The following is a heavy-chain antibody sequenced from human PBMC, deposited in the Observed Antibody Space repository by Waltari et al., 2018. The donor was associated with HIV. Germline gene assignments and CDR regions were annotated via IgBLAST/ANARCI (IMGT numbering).Heavy chain of an antibody. D-gene: IGHD6-19*01. CDR2: INYSGGT. Sequence: QVQLQQWGAGLLKSSETLSLTCAVYGGSFSGYYWSWIRQTPGKGLEWIGEINYSGGTNYNPSLKSRVTMSVDTSKNQFALKLSSVTAADTALYYCARGIFSLTVAGTVFDRWGQGTLVTVSS. V-gene: IGHV4-34*02. CDR3: ARGIFSLTVAGTVFDR. J-gene: IGHJ4*02. CDR1: GGSFSGYY.